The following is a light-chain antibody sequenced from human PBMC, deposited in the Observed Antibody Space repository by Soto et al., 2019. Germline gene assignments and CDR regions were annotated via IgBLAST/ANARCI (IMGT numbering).Light chain of an antibody. CDR1: TSDVGGYNY. V-gene: IGLV2-14*01. J-gene: IGLJ3*02. CDR3: TFYTSSSTWV. CDR2: EVS. Sequence: QSALTQPASVSGSPGQSITISCTGTTSDVGGYNYVSWFQQYPGKAPKLKIYEVSKRPSGVSNRFSGSKSGNTASLTISDLQAADEADYYCTFYTSSSTWVFGGWTKVTVL.